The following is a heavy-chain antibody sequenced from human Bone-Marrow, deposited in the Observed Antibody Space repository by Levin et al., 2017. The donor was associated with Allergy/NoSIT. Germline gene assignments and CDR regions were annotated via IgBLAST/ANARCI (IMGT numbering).Heavy chain of an antibody. CDR3: ARGWFGELLSH. Sequence: GESLKISCAASGFTVSSHYMSWVRQAPGKGPELVSVIYSGGSTYYADSVKGRFTISRDNSKNTLYLQMNSLRAEDTAVYYCARGWFGELLSHWGQGTLVTVSS. D-gene: IGHD3-10*01. V-gene: IGHV3-53*01. CDR2: IYSGGST. J-gene: IGHJ4*02. CDR1: GFTVSSHY.